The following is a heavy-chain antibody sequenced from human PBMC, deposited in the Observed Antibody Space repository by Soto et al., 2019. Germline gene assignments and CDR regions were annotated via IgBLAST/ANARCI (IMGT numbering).Heavy chain of an antibody. CDR3: SRDLAVAGTNY. Sequence: QVQLVQSGAEVKKPGSSVKVSCKASGGTFSSYTISWVRQAPGQGLEWMGRIIPILGIANYAQKFQGRVTITADKSTSTAYMELSSLRSEDTAVYYCSRDLAVAGTNYWGQGTLVTVSS. J-gene: IGHJ4*02. CDR2: IIPILGIA. CDR1: GGTFSSYT. D-gene: IGHD6-19*01. V-gene: IGHV1-69*08.